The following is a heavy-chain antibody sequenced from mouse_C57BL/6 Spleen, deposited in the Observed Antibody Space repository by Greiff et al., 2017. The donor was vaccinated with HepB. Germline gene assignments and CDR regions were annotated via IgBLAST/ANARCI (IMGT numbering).Heavy chain of an antibody. J-gene: IGHJ4*01. D-gene: IGHD2-5*01. CDR3: ARDYSNSHYYAMDY. V-gene: IGHV1-22*01. Sequence: VQLKESGPELVKPGASVKMSCKASGYTFTDYNMHWVKQSHGKSLEWIGYINPNNGGTSYNQKFKGKATLTVNKSSSTAYMELRSLTSEDSAVYYCARDYSNSHYYAMDYWGQGTSVTVSS. CDR2: INPNNGGT. CDR1: GYTFTDYN.